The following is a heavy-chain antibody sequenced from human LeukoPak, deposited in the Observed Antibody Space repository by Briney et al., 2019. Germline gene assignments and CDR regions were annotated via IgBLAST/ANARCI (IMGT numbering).Heavy chain of an antibody. D-gene: IGHD3-22*01. CDR1: GGSFSGYH. Sequence: SETLSLTCGVSGGSFSGYHWSWIRQPPGKGLEWIGYIYYSGSTNYNPSLKSRVTISVDTSKNQFSLKLSSVTAADTAVYYCASGYYDSSGYYLRYWGQGTLVTVSS. CDR2: IYYSGST. CDR3: ASGYYDSSGYYLRY. V-gene: IGHV4-59*01. J-gene: IGHJ4*02.